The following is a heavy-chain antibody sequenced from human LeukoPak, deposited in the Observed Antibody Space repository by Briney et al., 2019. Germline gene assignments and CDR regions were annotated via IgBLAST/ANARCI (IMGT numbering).Heavy chain of an antibody. J-gene: IGHJ1*01. CDR2: INAGNGNT. V-gene: IGHV1-3*01. CDR1: GYTFTSYA. CDR3: ARDSSSWYSVEYFQR. D-gene: IGHD6-13*01. Sequence: GASVKVSCKTSGYTFTSYAIHWVRQAPGQRLEWMGWINAGNGNTKYSQKFQGRVTITRDTSASTAYMELSSLRSEDTAVYYCARDSSSWYSVEYFQRWGQGTLVTVSS.